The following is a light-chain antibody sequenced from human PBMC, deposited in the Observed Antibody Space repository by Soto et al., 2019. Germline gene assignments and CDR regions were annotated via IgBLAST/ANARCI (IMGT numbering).Light chain of an antibody. J-gene: IGKJ2*01. CDR2: KAS. CDR3: HHYNSYPYT. Sequence: DIQMTQSPSTLSASVGDRVTITCRASQSISSWLAWYQQKPGKAPKLLIYKASNLESGVPSRFSGSGSGTEFTLTFSSLQPDDFATYYCHHYNSYPYTFGQGTKLEIK. V-gene: IGKV1-5*03. CDR1: QSISSW.